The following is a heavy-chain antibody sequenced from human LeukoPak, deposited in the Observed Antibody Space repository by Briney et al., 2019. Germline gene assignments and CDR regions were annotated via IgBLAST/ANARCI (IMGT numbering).Heavy chain of an antibody. Sequence: ASVKVSFKASGYTFTSYYMHWVRQAPGQGLEWMGLINPSGGSTNYAQKFQGRVTMTRDTSTSTVYMELSSLRSEDTAVYYCARVSCSGGSCYSSLDYWGQGTLVTVSS. V-gene: IGHV1-46*01. D-gene: IGHD2-15*01. J-gene: IGHJ4*02. CDR1: GYTFTSYY. CDR2: INPSGGST. CDR3: ARVSCSGGSCYSSLDY.